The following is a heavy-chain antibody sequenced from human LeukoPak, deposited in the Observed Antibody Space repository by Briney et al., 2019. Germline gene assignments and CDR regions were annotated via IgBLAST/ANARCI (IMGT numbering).Heavy chain of an antibody. CDR1: GGTFSSYA. Sequence: ASVKVSCKASGGTFSSYATSWVRQAPGQGLEWMGGIIPIFGTANYAQKFQGRVSITADESTSTAYMELSSLRSEDTAVYYCARGGRSGWYAYYYGMDVWGQGTTVTVSS. CDR3: ARGGRSGWYAYYYGMDV. D-gene: IGHD6-19*01. J-gene: IGHJ6*02. V-gene: IGHV1-69*13. CDR2: IIPIFGTA.